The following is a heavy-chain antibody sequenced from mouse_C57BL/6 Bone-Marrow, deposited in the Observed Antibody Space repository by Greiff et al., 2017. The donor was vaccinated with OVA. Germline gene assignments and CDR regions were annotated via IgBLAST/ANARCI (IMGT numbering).Heavy chain of an antibody. Sequence: QVQLQQPGAELVKPGASVKMSCKASGYTFTSYWITWVKQRPGQGLEWIGDIYPGSGSTNYNEKVKSKAKLTVGTSSSTSYMQLSSLTSEDSAVYYCALRGHDYYFYYWGQGTTLTVSS. J-gene: IGHJ2*01. CDR1: GYTFTSYW. CDR3: ALRGHDYYFYY. V-gene: IGHV1-55*01. D-gene: IGHD2-4*01. CDR2: IYPGSGST.